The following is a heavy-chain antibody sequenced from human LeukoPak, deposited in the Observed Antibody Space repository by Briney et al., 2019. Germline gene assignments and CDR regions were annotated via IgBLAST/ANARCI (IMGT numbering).Heavy chain of an antibody. CDR2: IYYSGST. V-gene: IGHV4-59*01. D-gene: IGHD6-19*01. J-gene: IGHJ4*02. CDR1: GGSISSYY. Sequence: PSETLSLTCTVSGGSISSYYWSWIRQPPGKGLEWIGYIYYSGSTNYNPSLKSRVTLSVDTSKNQFSLKLSSVTAADTAVYYCARELSGAGFDYWGQGTLVTVSS. CDR3: ARELSGAGFDY.